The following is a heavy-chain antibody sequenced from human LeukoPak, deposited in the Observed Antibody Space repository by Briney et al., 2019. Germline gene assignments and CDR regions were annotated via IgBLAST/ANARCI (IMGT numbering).Heavy chain of an antibody. J-gene: IGHJ4*02. CDR3: ARLARGTVFDY. CDR2: IKQDGSEN. V-gene: IGHV3-7*05. Sequence: GGSLRLSRAASGFTFSSYWMSWVRQAPGKGLEWVANIKQDGSENFYVDYVKGRFTISRDNAKNSMYLQMTSQRGEDTAVYYCARLARGTVFDYWGQGTLVTVSS. D-gene: IGHD3-10*01. CDR1: GFTFSSYW.